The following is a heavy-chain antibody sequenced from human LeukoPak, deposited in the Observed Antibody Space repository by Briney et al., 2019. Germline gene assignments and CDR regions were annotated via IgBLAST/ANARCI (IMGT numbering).Heavy chain of an antibody. CDR3: AKEYDSGGYGAYFDY. V-gene: IGHV3-30*18. CDR1: KFTFSNYG. D-gene: IGHD3-10*01. CDR2: ISFDGRTK. J-gene: IGHJ4*02. Sequence: GGSLRLSCTASKFTFSNYGMQWVRQAPGKGLEWVAVISFDGRTKYYADSVKGRFTLSRDNSRNTLDLQMNSLGPEDTTVYYCAKEYDSGGYGAYFDYWGRGTLVTVSS.